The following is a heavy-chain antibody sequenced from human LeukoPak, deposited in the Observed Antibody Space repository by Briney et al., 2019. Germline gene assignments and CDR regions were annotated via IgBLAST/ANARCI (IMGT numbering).Heavy chain of an antibody. D-gene: IGHD7-27*01. CDR1: GGTFSSYA. J-gene: IGHJ4*02. V-gene: IGHV1-69*05. CDR3: ARVVVSVTGEWRLYDY. Sequence: SVKVSCKASGGTFSSYAISWVRQAPGQGLEWMGRIIPIFGTANYAQKFQGRVTITTDESTSTAYMELSSLGSEDTAVYYCARVVVSVTGEWRLYDYWGQGTLVTVSS. CDR2: IIPIFGTA.